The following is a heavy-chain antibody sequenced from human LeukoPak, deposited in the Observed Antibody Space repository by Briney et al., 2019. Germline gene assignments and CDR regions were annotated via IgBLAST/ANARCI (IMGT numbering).Heavy chain of an antibody. CDR1: GFSFSDYS. V-gene: IGHV3-11*01. Sequence: GGSLRLSCAASGFSFSDYSMTWIRQAPGKGLEWVSYISNSGSSIYYADSVKGRFTISRDNAKESLHLQMNSPRADDTAVYLCARDEPTYYFGSGKYYNDYWGQGTLVTVSS. J-gene: IGHJ4*02. D-gene: IGHD3-10*01. CDR3: ARDEPTYYFGSGKYYNDY. CDR2: ISNSGSSI.